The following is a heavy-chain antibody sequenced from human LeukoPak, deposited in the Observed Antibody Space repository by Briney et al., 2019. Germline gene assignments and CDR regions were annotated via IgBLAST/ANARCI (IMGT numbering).Heavy chain of an antibody. Sequence: ASVKVSCKASGGTFSSYAISWVRQAPGQGLEWMGRIIPILGIANYAQKFQGRVTITADKSTSTAYMELSSLRSEDTAVYSCARGGYRSSWSMVDFDYWGQGTLVTVSS. J-gene: IGHJ4*02. V-gene: IGHV1-69*04. D-gene: IGHD6-13*01. CDR1: GGTFSSYA. CDR2: IIPILGIA. CDR3: ARGGYRSSWSMVDFDY.